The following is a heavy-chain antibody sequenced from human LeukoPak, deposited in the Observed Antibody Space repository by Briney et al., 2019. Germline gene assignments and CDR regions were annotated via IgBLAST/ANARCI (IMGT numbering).Heavy chain of an antibody. CDR1: GDSVSSTSYF. J-gene: IGHJ4*02. CDR2: IYYSGST. Sequence: PSETLSLTCTVSGDSVSSTSYFWGWVRQPPGKGLDWIGYIYYSGSTNYNPSLKSRVTISVDTSKNQFSLKLSSVTAADTAVYYCARDLGQWLGYFDYWGQGTLVTVSS. CDR3: ARDLGQWLGYFDY. D-gene: IGHD6-19*01. V-gene: IGHV4-61*01.